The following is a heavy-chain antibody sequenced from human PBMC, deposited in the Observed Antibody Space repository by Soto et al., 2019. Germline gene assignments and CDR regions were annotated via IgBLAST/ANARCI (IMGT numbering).Heavy chain of an antibody. J-gene: IGHJ4*02. CDR3: ARWSYLDY. V-gene: IGHV3-23*01. CDR2: ISGSDGKT. CDR1: GFTFSSYA. D-gene: IGHD3-3*01. Sequence: PGGSLRRSCAASGFTFSSYALSWVRQAPGKGLEWVSTISGSDGKTFYADSVKGRFSISRDTSQSTLYLQMNSLRADDTAMYYCARWSYLDYWGQGTRVTVSS.